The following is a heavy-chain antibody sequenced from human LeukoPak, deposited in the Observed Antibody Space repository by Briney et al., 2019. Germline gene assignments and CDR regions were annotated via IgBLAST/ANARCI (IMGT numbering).Heavy chain of an antibody. J-gene: IGHJ5*02. V-gene: IGHV1-18*01. CDR1: GYTFIRYG. CDR2: ISTYDAKT. CDR3: ARDLGLKGPDWLDP. D-gene: IGHD1-14*01. Sequence: ASVKVSCKASGYTFIRYGVNWVRQAPGQGLEWMGWISTYDAKTNYAQKVQGRVTMGTDKSTSTVYMELRSLTSDDTAVYYCARDLGLKGPDWLDPWGQGTLVTVSS.